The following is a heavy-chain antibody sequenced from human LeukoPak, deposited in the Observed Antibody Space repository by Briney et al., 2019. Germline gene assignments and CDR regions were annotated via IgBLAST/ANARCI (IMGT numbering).Heavy chain of an antibody. J-gene: IGHJ4*02. CDR2: INPNSNGT. CDR1: GYTFTDYY. Sequence: ASVKVSCKASGYTFTDYYMHWVRQAPGQGLEWMGWINPNSNGTNYAQKFQGRVTMTRDTSISTAYMELSRLRSDDTAVYYCARASITIFGMVIDYWGQGTLVTVSS. V-gene: IGHV1-2*02. D-gene: IGHD3-3*01. CDR3: ARASITIFGMVIDY.